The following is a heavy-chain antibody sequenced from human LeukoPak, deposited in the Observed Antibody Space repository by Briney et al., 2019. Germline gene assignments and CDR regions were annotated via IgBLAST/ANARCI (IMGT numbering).Heavy chain of an antibody. V-gene: IGHV3-20*04. CDR3: AKGYYGSGSYGWFDY. CDR2: ITWNGGST. CDR1: GFTFDDYG. Sequence: GGSLRLSCAASGFTFDDYGMSWVRQAPGKGLEWVSGITWNGGSTGYADSVKGRFTISRDNAKNSLYLQMNSLRAEDTAVYSCAKGYYGSGSYGWFDYWGQGTLVTVSS. D-gene: IGHD3-10*01. J-gene: IGHJ4*02.